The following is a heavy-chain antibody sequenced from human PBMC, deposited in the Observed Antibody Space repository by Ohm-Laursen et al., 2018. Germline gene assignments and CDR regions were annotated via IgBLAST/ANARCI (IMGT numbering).Heavy chain of an antibody. CDR2: INPNSGGT. D-gene: IGHD2-15*01. J-gene: IGHJ4*02. V-gene: IGHV1-2*02. CDR3: ARALGPRKGYCSGGSCYRYYFDY. CDR1: GYTFTGYY. Sequence: GSSVKVSCKASGYTFTGYYMHWVRQAPGQGLEWMGWINPNSGGTNYAQKFQGRVTMTRDTSISTAYMELSRLRSDDTAVYYCARALGPRKGYCSGGSCYRYYFDYWGQGTLVTVSS.